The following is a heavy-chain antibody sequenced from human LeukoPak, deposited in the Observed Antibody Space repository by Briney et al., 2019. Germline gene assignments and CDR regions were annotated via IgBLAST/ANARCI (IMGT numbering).Heavy chain of an antibody. Sequence: PGGPLRLSCAASGFALSSYEMNWVRLAPGKGLEWISYISRTGNSIYYADSVKGRFTISRDSAKNSLYLQMNSLRAEDTAVYYCARGPYSSNWYVDYWGQGTLVTVAS. J-gene: IGHJ4*02. D-gene: IGHD6-13*01. CDR3: ARGPYSSNWYVDY. CDR2: ISRTGNSI. CDR1: GFALSSYE. V-gene: IGHV3-48*03.